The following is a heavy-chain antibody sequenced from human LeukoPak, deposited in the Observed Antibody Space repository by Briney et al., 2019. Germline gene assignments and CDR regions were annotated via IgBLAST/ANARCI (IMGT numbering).Heavy chain of an antibody. CDR1: GGTFSSYA. V-gene: IGHV1-69*01. Sequence: ASVKVSCKASGGTFSSYAISWVRQAPGQGLEWMGGIIPIFGTANYAQKFQGRVTITADESTSTAYMELSSLRSEDTAVYYCARGLEYYYGSGSAWYYFDYWGQGTLVTVSS. J-gene: IGHJ4*02. D-gene: IGHD3-10*01. CDR3: ARGLEYYYGSGSAWYYFDY. CDR2: IIPIFGTA.